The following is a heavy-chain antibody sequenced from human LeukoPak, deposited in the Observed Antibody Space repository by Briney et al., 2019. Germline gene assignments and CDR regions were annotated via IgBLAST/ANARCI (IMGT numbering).Heavy chain of an antibody. V-gene: IGHV3-30*02. D-gene: IGHD3-16*01. CDR2: MRYDGSNK. J-gene: IGHJ6*02. Sequence: PGGSLRLSCAASGFTFSNYGMHWVRQAPGEGLEWMAFMRYDGSNKYYADSVKGRFTISRDNSKNTLYLQMNSLRAEDTALYYCARDSLRFGYYGMDVWGQGTTVTVSS. CDR1: GFTFSNYG. CDR3: ARDSLRFGYYGMDV.